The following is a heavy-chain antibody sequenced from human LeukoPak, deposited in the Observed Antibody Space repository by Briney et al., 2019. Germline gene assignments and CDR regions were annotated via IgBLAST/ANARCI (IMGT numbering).Heavy chain of an antibody. CDR3: ARDSAGRTLDAFDI. CDR1: XXSVSXYY. D-gene: IGHD1-14*01. V-gene: IGHV4-59*02. CDR2: IYYSGST. Sequence: XTLSXXXXVXXXSVSXYYWSWIRQPPGKGLEWIGYIYYSGSTNYNPSLKSRVTISVDTSKNQFSLKLSSVTAADTAVYYCARDSAGRTLDAFDIWGQGTMVTVSS. J-gene: IGHJ3*02.